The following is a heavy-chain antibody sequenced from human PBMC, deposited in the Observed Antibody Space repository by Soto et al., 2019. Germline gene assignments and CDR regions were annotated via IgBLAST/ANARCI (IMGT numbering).Heavy chain of an antibody. Sequence: ASVKVSCTASGYTFTSYGISWVRQAPGQGLEWMGWISAYNGNTNYAQKLQGRVTMTTDTSTSTAYMELRSLRSDDTAVYYCARDKRAFIAAAGKHYYYYYMDVWGKGTTVTVSS. CDR1: GYTFTSYG. CDR2: ISAYNGNT. V-gene: IGHV1-18*01. J-gene: IGHJ6*03. D-gene: IGHD6-13*01. CDR3: ARDKRAFIAAAGKHYYYYYMDV.